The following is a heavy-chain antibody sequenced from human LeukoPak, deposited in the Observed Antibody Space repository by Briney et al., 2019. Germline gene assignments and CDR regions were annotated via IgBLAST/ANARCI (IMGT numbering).Heavy chain of an antibody. CDR1: GFTFSSYA. Sequence: GGSLRLSCSASGFTFSSYAMRWVRQAPGKGLEYVSAISSNGGSTYYADSVKGRFTISRDNSKNTLYLQVCSLRAEDTAVYYCVKGKSSGSWYYFDYWGQGTLVTVSS. D-gene: IGHD6-13*01. CDR2: ISSNGGST. J-gene: IGHJ4*02. V-gene: IGHV3-64D*06. CDR3: VKGKSSGSWYYFDY.